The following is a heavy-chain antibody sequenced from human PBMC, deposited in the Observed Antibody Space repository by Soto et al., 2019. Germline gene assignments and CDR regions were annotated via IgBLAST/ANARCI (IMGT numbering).Heavy chain of an antibody. D-gene: IGHD4-17*01. Sequence: SETLSLTCAVYGGSFSGYYWSWIRQPPGKGLEWIGEINHSGSTNYNPSLKSRVTISVDTSKNQFSLKLSSVTAADTAVYYCAATYGDYFYYFDYWGQGTLVTVSS. J-gene: IGHJ4*02. CDR3: AATYGDYFYYFDY. CDR2: INHSGST. V-gene: IGHV4-34*01. CDR1: GGSFSGYY.